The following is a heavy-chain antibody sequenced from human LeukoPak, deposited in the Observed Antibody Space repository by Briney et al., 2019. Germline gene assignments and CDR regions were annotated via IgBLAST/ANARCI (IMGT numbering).Heavy chain of an antibody. Sequence: GGSLRLSCAASRFTFSNYVMSWVRQAPGKGLECVSAISGSGRSTYYADSVKGRFTISRDNSKNTLYLQMNSPRAEDTAVYYCARYRVVVITNKNYYFDYWGQGTLVTVSS. V-gene: IGHV3-23*01. CDR2: ISGSGRST. J-gene: IGHJ4*02. CDR1: RFTFSNYV. D-gene: IGHD3-22*01. CDR3: ARYRVVVITNKNYYFDY.